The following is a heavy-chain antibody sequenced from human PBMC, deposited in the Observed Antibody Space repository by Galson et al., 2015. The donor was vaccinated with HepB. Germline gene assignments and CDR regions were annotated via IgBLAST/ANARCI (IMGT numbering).Heavy chain of an antibody. J-gene: IGHJ2*01. V-gene: IGHV2-70*11. Sequence: PALVKPTQTLTLTCTFSGFSLSTSGMCVSWIRQPPGKALEWLARIDWDDDKYYSTSLKTRLTISKDTSKNQVVLTMTNMDPVDTAAYYCARIRHWSGGSACWYFDLWGRGTLVTVSS. CDR3: ARIRHWSGGSACWYFDL. CDR1: GFSLSTSGMC. D-gene: IGHD2-15*01. CDR2: IDWDDDK.